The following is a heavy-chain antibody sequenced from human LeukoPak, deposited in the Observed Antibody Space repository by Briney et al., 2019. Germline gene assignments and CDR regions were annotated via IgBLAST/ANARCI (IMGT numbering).Heavy chain of an antibody. CDR2: INHSGST. J-gene: IGHJ6*02. CDR3: AREDSLYAMDV. D-gene: IGHD2-15*01. Sequence: SETLSLTCAVYGGSLSGYYWSWIRQPPGKGLEWIGEINHSGSTNYNPSLKSRVTISVDTSKNQFSLILSSVTAADTAVYYCAREDSLYAMDVWGQGTTVTVSS. V-gene: IGHV4-34*01. CDR1: GGSLSGYY.